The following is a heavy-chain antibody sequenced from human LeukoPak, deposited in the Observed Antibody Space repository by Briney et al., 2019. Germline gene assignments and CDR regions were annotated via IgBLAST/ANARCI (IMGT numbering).Heavy chain of an antibody. J-gene: IGHJ6*02. CDR1: GFTFSSYG. CDR2: IWYDGSNK. V-gene: IGHV3-33*01. Sequence: PGGSLRLSCAASGFTFSSYGMHWVRQASGKGREWVAVIWYDGSNKYYADSVKGRFTISRDNSKNTLYLQMNSLRAEDTAVYYCARDTVTTWFNYYYGMDVWGQGTTVTVSS. CDR3: ARDTVTTWFNYYYGMDV. D-gene: IGHD4-11*01.